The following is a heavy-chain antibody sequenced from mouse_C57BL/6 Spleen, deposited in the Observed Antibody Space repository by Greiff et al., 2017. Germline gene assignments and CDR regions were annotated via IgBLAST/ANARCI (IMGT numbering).Heavy chain of an antibody. CDR3: ARRNDYGFAY. J-gene: IGHJ3*01. D-gene: IGHD2-4*01. CDR1: GYAFSSYW. Sequence: VQGVESGAELVKPGASVKISCKASGYAFSSYWMNWVKQRPGKGLEWIGQIYPGDGDTNYNGKFKGKATLTADKSSSTAYMQLSSLTSEDSAVYFCARRNDYGFAYWGQGTLVTVSA. CDR2: IYPGDGDT. V-gene: IGHV1-80*01.